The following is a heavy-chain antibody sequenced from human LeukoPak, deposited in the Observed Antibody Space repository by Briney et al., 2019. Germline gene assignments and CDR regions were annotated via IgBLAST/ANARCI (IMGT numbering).Heavy chain of an antibody. CDR1: GCTFGDYP. CDR3: ARTYCSTASCHWFDP. D-gene: IGHD2-2*01. CDR2: IRSKPYGGTT. Sequence: PGRSLRLSCTASGCTFGDYPMCWFRKAPGKGLEQVGFIRSKPYGGTTEYAASVKGRFTISRDDSKTIAYLQMNSLKTEDTAVYYCARTYCSTASCHWFDPWGQGTLVTVSS. J-gene: IGHJ5*02. V-gene: IGHV3-49*03.